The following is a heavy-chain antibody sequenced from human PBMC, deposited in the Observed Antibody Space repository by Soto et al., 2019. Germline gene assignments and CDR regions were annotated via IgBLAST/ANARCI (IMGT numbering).Heavy chain of an antibody. CDR1: GGSVNSGLYY. CDR3: AREYTYFESSGYYRKFDS. Sequence: PSETLSLTCTVSGGSVNSGLYYWTWLRQTPGKGLDWIGRIYYSGSADYKSSLKSRLTISLDASKNQFSLRLESVTAADTAIYYCAREYTYFESSGYYRKFDSWGPGTLVTVSS. D-gene: IGHD3-22*01. CDR2: IYYSGSA. V-gene: IGHV4-61*01. J-gene: IGHJ4*02.